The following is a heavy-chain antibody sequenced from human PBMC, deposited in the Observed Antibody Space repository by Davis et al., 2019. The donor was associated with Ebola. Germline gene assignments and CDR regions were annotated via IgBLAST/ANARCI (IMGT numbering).Heavy chain of an antibody. CDR1: VITFSSYA. Sequence: GESLKISCTDSVITFSSYAMTWVRQAPGKGLEWVSAISGSGGSTYYADSVKGRFTVSRDNSRNTLSLQMNSLHQGPIGLPPGTLLQEHLWG. CDR2: ISGSGGST. V-gene: IGHV3-23*01. CDR3: TLLQEHL. J-gene: IGHJ6*01.